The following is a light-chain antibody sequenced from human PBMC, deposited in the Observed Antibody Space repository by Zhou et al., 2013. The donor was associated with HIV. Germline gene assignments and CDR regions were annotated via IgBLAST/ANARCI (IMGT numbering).Light chain of an antibody. V-gene: IGKV2-30*02. CDR1: QSLAHSDGNTY. Sequence: DAVLTQSPLSLPVTLGQPASISCRSSQSLAHSDGNTYLNWFHQRPGQSPRRLIYQVSDRDSGVPDRFSGSGSGTDFTLKISRVEAEDVGIYYCMQGTHWPRTFGQGTKVDIK. J-gene: IGKJ1*01. CDR2: QVS. CDR3: MQGTHWPRT.